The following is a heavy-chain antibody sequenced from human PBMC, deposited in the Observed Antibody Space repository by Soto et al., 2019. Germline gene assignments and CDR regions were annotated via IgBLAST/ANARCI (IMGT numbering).Heavy chain of an antibody. V-gene: IGHV3-30-3*01. CDR3: ARDRAEVTTGYFDY. Sequence: GSLRLSCAASGFTFSSYAMHWGRQAPGKGLEWVAVISYDGSNKYYADSVKGRFTISRDNSKNTLYLQMNSLRAEDTAVYYCARDRAEVTTGYFDYWGQGTLVTVSS. D-gene: IGHD4-4*01. CDR1: GFTFSSYA. J-gene: IGHJ4*02. CDR2: ISYDGSNK.